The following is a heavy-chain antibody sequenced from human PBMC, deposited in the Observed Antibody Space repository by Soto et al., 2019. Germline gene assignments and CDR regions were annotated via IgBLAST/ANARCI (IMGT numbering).Heavy chain of an antibody. CDR2: INHSGST. CDR1: GGSFSGYY. V-gene: IGHV4-34*01. D-gene: IGHD2-2*01. CDR3: ARGRVVVPAAVMLNCLDP. J-gene: IGHJ5*02. Sequence: PSETLSLTCAVYGGSFSGYYWSWIRQPPGKGLEWIGEINHSGSTNYNPSLKSRVTISVDRSRTQFSLKMSSVTAADTAVYYCARGRVVVPAAVMLNCLDPWGQGALVTVSS.